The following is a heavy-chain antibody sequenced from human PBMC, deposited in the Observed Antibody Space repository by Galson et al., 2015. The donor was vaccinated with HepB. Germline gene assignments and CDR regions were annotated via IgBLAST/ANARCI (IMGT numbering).Heavy chain of an antibody. J-gene: IGHJ6*03. CDR3: ARGGTRSSGGYYEAHYYYYMDV. CDR1: GFTFSSYA. V-gene: IGHV3-30-3*01. Sequence: SLRLSCAASGFTFSSYAMHWVRQAPGKGLEWVAVISYDGSNKYSADSVKGRFNISRDDSKNTLYLQMNSLRAEDTAVYYCARGGTRSSGGYYEAHYYYYMDVWGKGTTVTVSS. CDR2: ISYDGSNK. D-gene: IGHD1-26*01.